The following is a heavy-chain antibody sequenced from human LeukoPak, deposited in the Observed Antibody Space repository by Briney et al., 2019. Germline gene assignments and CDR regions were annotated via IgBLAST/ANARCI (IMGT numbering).Heavy chain of an antibody. D-gene: IGHD2-15*01. Sequence: ASVKVSCKASGYTFTGYYMHWVRQAPGQGLEWMGWINPNSGGTNYAQKFQGRVTMTRDTSISTAYMELSRLRSDDTAVYYCAGRTYCSGGSCYSAFDYWGQGTLVTVSS. CDR3: AGRTYCSGGSCYSAFDY. CDR1: GYTFTGYY. J-gene: IGHJ4*02. V-gene: IGHV1-2*02. CDR2: INPNSGGT.